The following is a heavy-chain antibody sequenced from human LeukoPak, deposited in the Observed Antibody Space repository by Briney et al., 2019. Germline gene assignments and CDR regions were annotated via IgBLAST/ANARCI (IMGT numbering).Heavy chain of an antibody. CDR3: ARDRGELAAAGLDY. Sequence: ASVKVCCKASGYTFTSFGISWVRQAPGQGLVWMGWISAYNGNTNYAQKLQGRVTMTTDTSTSTAYMELRSLRSDDTAVYYCARDRGELAAAGLDYWGQGTLVTVSS. D-gene: IGHD6-13*01. V-gene: IGHV1-18*01. J-gene: IGHJ4*02. CDR2: ISAYNGNT. CDR1: GYTFTSFG.